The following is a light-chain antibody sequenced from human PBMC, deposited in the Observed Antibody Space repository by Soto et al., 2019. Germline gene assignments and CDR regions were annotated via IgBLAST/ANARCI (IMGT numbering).Light chain of an antibody. V-gene: IGKV3-20*01. CDR3: QQYDSSPYT. CDR2: AAS. Sequence: DIVLTQSPGTLSVSPGERATLSCRASRSITSRHLAWYQQKPGQAPRLLIFAASCRPAAIPDRFSGSGSGTDFTLTISRLEPEDFAMYYCQQYDSSPYTFGRGTRLEIK. J-gene: IGKJ2*01. CDR1: RSITSRH.